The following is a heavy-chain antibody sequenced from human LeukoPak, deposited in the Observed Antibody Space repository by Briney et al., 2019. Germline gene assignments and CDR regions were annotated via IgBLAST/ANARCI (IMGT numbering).Heavy chain of an antibody. CDR2: IIGSSGTT. V-gene: IGHV3-11*01. J-gene: IGHJ4*02. CDR1: GFTFGDYY. CDR3: ARRGSYTSSWYYFDY. Sequence: PGGSLRLSCAASGFTFGDYYMSWIRQAPGKGLKWFSHIIGSSGTTYYADSVKGRFTISRGTAENSLYLQMNSLRAQDTAVYYVARRGSYTSSWYYFDYWGQEILVTVSS. D-gene: IGHD6-13*01.